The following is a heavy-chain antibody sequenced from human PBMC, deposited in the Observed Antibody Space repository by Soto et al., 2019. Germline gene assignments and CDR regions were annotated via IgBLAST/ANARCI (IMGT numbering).Heavy chain of an antibody. CDR3: ARPGSGRKHPCDG. CDR2: IDPSDSYT. V-gene: IGHV5-10-1*01. D-gene: IGHD3-10*01. CDR1: GYRFTINW. J-gene: IGHJ4*02. Sequence: EDLNISCAGPGYRFTINWIGWVRPMPGKGLEWMGRIDPSDSYTSYSPSFQGLVTISADKSISTAYLQWSSLRASDTAMYYCARPGSGRKHPCDGWGQGTPVTVSS.